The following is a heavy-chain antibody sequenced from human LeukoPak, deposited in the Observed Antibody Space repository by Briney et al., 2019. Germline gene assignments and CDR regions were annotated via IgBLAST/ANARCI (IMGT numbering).Heavy chain of an antibody. Sequence: KPSETLSLTCAVYGGSFSGYYWSWIRQPPGKGLEWIGEINHSGSTNYNPSLKSRVTISVDTSKNQFSLKLSSVTAADTAVYYCARAPGYGGNSRGFGYWGQGTLVTVSS. V-gene: IGHV4-34*01. CDR1: GGSFSGYY. CDR3: ARAPGYGGNSRGFGY. D-gene: IGHD4-23*01. CDR2: INHSGST. J-gene: IGHJ4*02.